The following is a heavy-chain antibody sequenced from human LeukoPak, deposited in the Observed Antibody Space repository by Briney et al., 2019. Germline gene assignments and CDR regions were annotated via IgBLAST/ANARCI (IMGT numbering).Heavy chain of an antibody. CDR3: ARGRDGYNFWYDY. J-gene: IGHJ4*02. Sequence: SVKVSCKASGGTFSSYTISWVRQAPGQGLEWMGRIIPILGIANYAQKFQGRVTITADKSTSTAYMDLSSLRSEDTAVYYCARGRDGYNFWYDYWGQGTLVTVSS. V-gene: IGHV1-69*02. CDR1: GGTFSSYT. CDR2: IIPILGIA. D-gene: IGHD5-24*01.